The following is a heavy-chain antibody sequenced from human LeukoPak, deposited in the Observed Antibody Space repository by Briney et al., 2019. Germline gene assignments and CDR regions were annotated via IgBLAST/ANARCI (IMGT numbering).Heavy chain of an antibody. CDR3: AVRLAVATSPFDY. D-gene: IGHD6-19*01. CDR1: GGTFSSYA. V-gene: IGHV1-69*05. CDR2: IIPIFGTA. Sequence: SSVKVSCKASGGTFSSYAISWVLQAPGQGLEWMGGIIPIFGTANYAQKFQGRVTITTDESTSTAYMELSSLRSEDTAVYYCAVRLAVATSPFDYWGQGTLVTVSS. J-gene: IGHJ4*02.